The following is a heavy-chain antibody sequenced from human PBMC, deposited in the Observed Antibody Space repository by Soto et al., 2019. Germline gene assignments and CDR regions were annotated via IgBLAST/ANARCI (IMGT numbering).Heavy chain of an antibody. Sequence: QEQLVQSGAEVKKPGSSVKFSCKDSGGLFSSYPISWVRQVPGKGLEWMGGFIPVFKTASYTQRFQGRVTITADESTNTAYMELSSLRSEDTAIYYCARGGSGYTWFNEFWGQGTLVTVSS. D-gene: IGHD3-22*01. V-gene: IGHV1-69*01. J-gene: IGHJ4*02. CDR3: ARGGSGYTWFNEF. CDR2: FIPVFKTA. CDR1: GGLFSSYP.